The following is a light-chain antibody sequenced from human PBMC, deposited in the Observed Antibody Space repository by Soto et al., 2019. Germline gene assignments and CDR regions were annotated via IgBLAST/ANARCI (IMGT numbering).Light chain of an antibody. J-gene: IGKJ4*01. Sequence: EIVLTQSPATLSLSPGDRATLSCRASQSVSSYLAWYQQKPGQAPRLLIYDASNRATGIPARFSGSGSGTDFTLTISSLEPEDSAVYYCQQRRNWPTFGGGTKVDIK. CDR3: QQRRNWPT. CDR1: QSVSSY. CDR2: DAS. V-gene: IGKV3-11*01.